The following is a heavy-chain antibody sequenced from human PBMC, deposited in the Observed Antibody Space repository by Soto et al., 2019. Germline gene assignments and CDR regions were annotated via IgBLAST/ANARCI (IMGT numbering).Heavy chain of an antibody. CDR3: ARDRITIFGVVQGRDAFDI. J-gene: IGHJ3*02. CDR2: IYYSGST. CDR1: GGSISSYY. Sequence: PSETLSLTCTVSGGSISSYYWSWIRQPPGKGLEWIGYIYYSGSTNYNPSLKSRVTISVDTSKNQFSLKLSHVTADDTAVYYCARDRITIFGVVQGRDAFDIWGQGTMVTVSS. V-gene: IGHV4-59*01. D-gene: IGHD3-3*01.